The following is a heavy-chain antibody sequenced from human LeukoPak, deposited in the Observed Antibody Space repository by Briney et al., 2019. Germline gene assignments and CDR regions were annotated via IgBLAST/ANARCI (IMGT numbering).Heavy chain of an antibody. Sequence: PGGSLRLSCAASGFTVINNYMSWVRQAPGKGLEWVSVIYNAGSTYYVDSVKGRFSISRDNSKNTVYLQMNSLGVEDTAVYYCARGGISAFDIWGQGTMVTVSS. D-gene: IGHD6-13*01. CDR1: GFTVINNY. CDR2: IYNAGST. CDR3: ARGGISAFDI. J-gene: IGHJ3*02. V-gene: IGHV3-53*01.